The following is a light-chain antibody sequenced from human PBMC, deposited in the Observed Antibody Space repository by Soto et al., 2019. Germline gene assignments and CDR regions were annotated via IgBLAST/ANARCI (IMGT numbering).Light chain of an antibody. CDR3: QQSYSTPIT. V-gene: IGKV4-1*01. Sequence: DIVMTQSPDSLAVSLGERATINCKSSQSVLFSSNNKNYLAWYQQKPGQPPKLLIYWASTRESVVPNRFSGSGSGTDFTLTISSLQAEDVAVYYCQQSYSTPITFGQGTRLEIK. CDR1: QSVLFSSNNKNY. CDR2: WAS. J-gene: IGKJ5*01.